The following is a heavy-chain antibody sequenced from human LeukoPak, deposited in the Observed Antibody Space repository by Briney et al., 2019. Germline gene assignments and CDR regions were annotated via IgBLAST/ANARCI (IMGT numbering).Heavy chain of an antibody. J-gene: IGHJ5*02. V-gene: IGHV3-66*02. CDR3: ARGYCSGNSCYPGGS. CDR1: GFTVSTNY. CDR2: INVDGNT. D-gene: IGHD2-15*01. Sequence: GGSLRLSCAASGFTVSTNYMNWVRQAPGKGLEWVSVINVDGNTLYADSVKGRFTISRDTSKNTLYLQMHSLRVEDTALYYCARGYCSGNSCYPGGSWGQGTLVTVSS.